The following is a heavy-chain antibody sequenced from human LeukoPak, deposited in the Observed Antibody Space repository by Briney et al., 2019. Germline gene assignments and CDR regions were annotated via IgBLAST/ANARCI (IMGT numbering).Heavy chain of an antibody. Sequence: SETLSLTCTVSGGSITNYYWSWIWQPPGKGLEWIGYIYYNGNTNYNPSLKSRVTISVDTSKNQFSLRLTSVTAADTAVYYCARQTGSGLFILPGGQGTLVTVSS. J-gene: IGHJ4*02. D-gene: IGHD3/OR15-3a*01. CDR3: ARQTGSGLFILP. CDR2: IYYNGNT. V-gene: IGHV4-59*08. CDR1: GGSITNYY.